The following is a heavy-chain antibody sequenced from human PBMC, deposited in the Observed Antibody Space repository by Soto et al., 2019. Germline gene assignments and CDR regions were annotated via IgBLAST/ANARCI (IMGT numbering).Heavy chain of an antibody. J-gene: IGHJ4*02. D-gene: IGHD3-10*01. CDR3: VLMDRGLRY. CDR2: SKNKANVYTT. Sequence: EVQVVESGGGLVQPGGSLRLSCAASGVIASDNYWDWFRQGPGKGPEWVGGSKNKANVYTTHNGASVQARYTISRDDSQNSLYLRMNSLKTEDTAMYSCVLMDRGLRYWGQGTLVSVSS. V-gene: IGHV3-72*01. CDR1: GVIASDNY.